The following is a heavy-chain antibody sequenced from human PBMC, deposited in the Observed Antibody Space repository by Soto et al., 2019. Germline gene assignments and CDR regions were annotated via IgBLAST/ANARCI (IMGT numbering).Heavy chain of an antibody. CDR2: IYHSGST. D-gene: IGHD6-13*01. CDR1: GDSISSDKW. CDR3: ARGETQQQRDY. J-gene: IGHJ4*02. Sequence: SETLSFTCAVSGDSISSDKWWSWIRQPPGKGLQWIGEIYHSGSTKYNPSLKSRVIISVDKSKNQFSLKLSSVTDADTAVYYCARGETQQQRDYWGQGALVTAPQ. V-gene: IGHV4-4*02.